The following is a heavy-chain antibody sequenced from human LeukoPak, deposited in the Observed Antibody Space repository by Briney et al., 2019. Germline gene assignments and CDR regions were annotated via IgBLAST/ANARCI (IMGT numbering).Heavy chain of an antibody. CDR1: GFIFSSFA. CDR3: AQDYGRDGEGTMFDY. J-gene: IGHJ4*02. D-gene: IGHD3-10*01. V-gene: IGHV3-23*01. Sequence: GGSLRLSCAVSGFIFSSFAMSWVRQAPGKGLEWVSGIVGDGGNTWNADSVKGRFTISRDNSKNTLYLQMNSLRVEDTAVYYCAQDYGRDGEGTMFDYWGQGILVTVSS. CDR2: IVGDGGNT.